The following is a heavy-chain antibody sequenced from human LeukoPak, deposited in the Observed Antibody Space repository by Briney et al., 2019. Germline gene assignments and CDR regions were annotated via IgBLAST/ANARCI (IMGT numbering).Heavy chain of an antibody. CDR1: GYTFTSYD. CDR2: MNPNSGNT. J-gene: IGHJ6*02. CDR3: AGSPYYYDSSGYSPFYYYYGMDV. D-gene: IGHD3-22*01. Sequence: GASVKVSCKASGYTFTSYDINWVRQATGQGLEWMGWMNPNSGNTGYAQKFQGRVTMTRNTSISTAYMELSSLRSEDTAVYYCAGSPYYYDSSGYSPFYYYYGMDVWGQGTTVTVSS. V-gene: IGHV1-8*01.